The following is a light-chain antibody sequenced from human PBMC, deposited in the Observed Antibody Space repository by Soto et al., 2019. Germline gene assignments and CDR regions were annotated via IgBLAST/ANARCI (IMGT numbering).Light chain of an antibody. CDR2: AAS. CDR1: QGIGNY. Sequence: DIQMTQSPSSLSAFVGDRVTITCRASQGIGNYLAWYQEKPGKVPKLLIYAASTLQSGVSSRFSGSGSGTDFTLTISSLQPEDVASYYCQKYGTSEIIFGQGTRLEIK. J-gene: IGKJ5*01. CDR3: QKYGTSEII. V-gene: IGKV1-27*01.